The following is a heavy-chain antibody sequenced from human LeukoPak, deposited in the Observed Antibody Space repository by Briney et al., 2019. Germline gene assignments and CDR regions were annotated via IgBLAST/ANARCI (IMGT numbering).Heavy chain of an antibody. J-gene: IGHJ2*01. CDR2: IYPGDSDT. V-gene: IGHV5-51*01. CDR1: GYSFTSSW. Sequence: GESLKISCKGSGYSFTSSWIGWVRQMPGKGLEWMGIIYPGDSDTRYSPSFQGQVTISADKSISTAYLQWSSLKASDTAMYYCARQWGGGSTRYWYFDLWGRGTLVTVSS. D-gene: IGHD2-15*01. CDR3: ARQWGGGSTRYWYFDL.